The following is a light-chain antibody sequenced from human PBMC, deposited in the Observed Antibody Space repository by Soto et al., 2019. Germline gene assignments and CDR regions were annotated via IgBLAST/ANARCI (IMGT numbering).Light chain of an antibody. J-gene: IGLJ2*01. CDR3: AAWDDSLKGMV. CDR1: SSNIGNNA. CDR2: YDD. Sequence: QSVLTQPPSASEAPRQRVTISCSGSSSNIGNNAVNWYQQLPGKAPKLLIYYDDLLPSGVSDRFSGSKSGTSASLAISGLQSEDEADYYCAAWDDSLKGMVFGGGAKLTVL. V-gene: IGLV1-36*01.